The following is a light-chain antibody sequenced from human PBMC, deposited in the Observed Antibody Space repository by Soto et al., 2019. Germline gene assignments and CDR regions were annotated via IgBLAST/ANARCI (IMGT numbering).Light chain of an antibody. V-gene: IGLV2-14*03. CDR1: SSDVGGYNY. Sequence: QSALTQPASVSGSPGQSITISCTGTSSDVGGYNYVSWYQQHPGKAPKLMIYDVSYRPSGVSNRFSGSKPGNTASLTISGLQADDEADYYCSSYTSSSTVVFGGGTKLTVL. J-gene: IGLJ3*02. CDR3: SSYTSSSTVV. CDR2: DVS.